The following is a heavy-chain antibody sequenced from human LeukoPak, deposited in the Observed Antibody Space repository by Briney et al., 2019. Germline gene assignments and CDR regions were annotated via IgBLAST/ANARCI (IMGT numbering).Heavy chain of an antibody. CDR1: GFPFSSYA. CDR2: IKQDGRDK. V-gene: IGHV3-7*01. CDR3: ARDSPHYYDSSGYWFDP. J-gene: IGHJ5*02. Sequence: GGSLRLSCAASGFPFSSYAMSWVRQAPGKGLEWVANIKQDGRDKYYVDSVKGRFTISRDNAKNSLYLQMNSLRAEDTAVYYCARDSPHYYDSSGYWFDPWGQGTLVTVSS. D-gene: IGHD3-22*01.